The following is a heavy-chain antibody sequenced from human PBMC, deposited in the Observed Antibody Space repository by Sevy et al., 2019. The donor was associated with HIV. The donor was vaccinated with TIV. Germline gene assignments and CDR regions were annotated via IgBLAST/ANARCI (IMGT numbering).Heavy chain of an antibody. Sequence: GGSLRLSCAASGFTVSSNYMSWVRQAPGKGLEWVSSISQSGSSVYYSDSVKGRFTISRDNAKNSLYLQMNSLRAEDTAVYYCTRDLPPSATTVAHFDYWGQGTLVTVSS. CDR1: GFTVSSNY. D-gene: IGHD4-17*01. CDR3: TRDLPPSATTVAHFDY. CDR2: ISQSGSSV. V-gene: IGHV3-48*01. J-gene: IGHJ4*02.